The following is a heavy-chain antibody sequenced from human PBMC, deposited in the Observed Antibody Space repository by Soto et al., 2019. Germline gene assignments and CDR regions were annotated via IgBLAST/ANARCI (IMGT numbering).Heavy chain of an antibody. D-gene: IGHD5-12*01. J-gene: IGHJ4*02. Sequence: PSETLSLTCTVSGGDVTSSRYYWAWIRQTPGKGLEWIATIYYGGSTYYSASLKSRVTISIDTSKNQFSLKMTSVTAADTAVYYCARGRWLRLGFDYWGQGTLVTVSS. CDR1: GGDVTSSRYY. CDR3: ARGRWLRLGFDY. V-gene: IGHV4-39*01. CDR2: IYYGGST.